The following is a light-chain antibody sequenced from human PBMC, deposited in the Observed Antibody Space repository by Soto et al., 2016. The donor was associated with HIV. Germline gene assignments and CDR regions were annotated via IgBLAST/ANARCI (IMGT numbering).Light chain of an antibody. CDR1: QDIRND. CDR3: LQHNSYPRT. Sequence: DIQMTQSPSSLSASLGDRVTITCRASQDIRNDLGWYQQTPGKAPKRLIYAASSLQSGVPSRFSGSGSGTEFTLTISSLQPEDFATYYCLQHNSYPRTFGQGTKVDI. V-gene: IGKV1-17*01. J-gene: IGKJ1*01. CDR2: AAS.